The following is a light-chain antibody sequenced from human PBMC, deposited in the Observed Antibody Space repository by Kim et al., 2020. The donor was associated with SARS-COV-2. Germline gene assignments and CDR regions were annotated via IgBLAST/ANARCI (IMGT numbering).Light chain of an antibody. CDR1: RSNIGNNY. CDR3: GTWDNSLGTSWV. J-gene: IGLJ3*02. V-gene: IGLV1-51*01. Sequence: KVTISCSGSRSNIGNNYVSWYQKLPGRAPHLLIYENDKRPSGIPDRFSGSKSDTSATLGITGLQTGDEADYYCGTWDNSLGTSWVFGGGTQLTVL. CDR2: END.